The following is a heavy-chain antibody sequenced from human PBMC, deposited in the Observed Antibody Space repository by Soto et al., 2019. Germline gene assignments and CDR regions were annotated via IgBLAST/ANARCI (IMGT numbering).Heavy chain of an antibody. V-gene: IGHV4-59*01. CDR3: ARELRSNWFDP. Sequence: SETLSLTCTVSNVSIKSYYWSWIRQPPGKGLEWIGNIYYSGSTNSVSTNYNPSLKSRLTISVDTSKNQFSLKLSSVTAADTAVYYCARELRSNWFDPWGQGTRVTVSS. D-gene: IGHD5-12*01. J-gene: IGHJ5*02. CDR2: IYYSGSTNSVST. CDR1: NVSIKSYY.